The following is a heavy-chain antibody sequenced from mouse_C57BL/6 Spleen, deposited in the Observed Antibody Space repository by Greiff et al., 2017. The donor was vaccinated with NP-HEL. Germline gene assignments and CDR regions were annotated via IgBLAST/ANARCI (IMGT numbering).Heavy chain of an antibody. V-gene: IGHV14-2*01. J-gene: IGHJ3*01. Sequence: EVKLVESGAELVKPGASVKLSCTASGFNIKDYYMHWVKQRTEQGLEWIGRIDPEDGETKYARKFQGKATITADTSSNTAYLQLSSLTSEDTAVSYCARCPPGSPFAYWGKGTLVTVSA. D-gene: IGHD6-1*01. CDR2: IDPEDGET. CDR3: ARCPPGSPFAY. CDR1: GFNIKDYY.